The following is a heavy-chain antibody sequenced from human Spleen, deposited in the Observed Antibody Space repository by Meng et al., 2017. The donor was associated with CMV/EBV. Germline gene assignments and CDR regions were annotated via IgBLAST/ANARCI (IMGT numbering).Heavy chain of an antibody. CDR3: ARGSMQLELAFDY. Sequence: SETLSLTCTVSGGSISNYYWSWIRQPPGKGLEWIGYIHYSGSTNYNPSLKSRVTISVDTSKNQFSLKLSSVTAADTAVYYCARGSMQLELAFDYWGQGTLVTVSS. CDR2: IHYSGST. V-gene: IGHV4-59*12. CDR1: GGSISNYY. J-gene: IGHJ4*02. D-gene: IGHD1-1*01.